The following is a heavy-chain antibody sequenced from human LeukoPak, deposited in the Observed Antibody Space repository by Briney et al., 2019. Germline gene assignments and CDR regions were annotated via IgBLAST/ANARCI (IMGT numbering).Heavy chain of an antibody. V-gene: IGHV3-23*01. CDR2: ICGSGGST. Sequence: GGSLRLSRAASGFTLSRYAMSWVCPAPAKGLEWVSAICGSGGSTYYADSVKGRFPISRDNSKNTLYRQMNSLRAEDTAVYYCAPAVRDYWGQGTLVTVSS. CDR3: APAVRDY. J-gene: IGHJ4*02. D-gene: IGHD3-16*02. CDR1: GFTLSRYA.